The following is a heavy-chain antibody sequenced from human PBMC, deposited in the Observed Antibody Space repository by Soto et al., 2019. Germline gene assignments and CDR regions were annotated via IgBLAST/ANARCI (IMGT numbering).Heavy chain of an antibody. CDR1: GFTFSSYA. CDR2: ISYDGSNK. Sequence: QVQLVESGGGVVQPGRSLRLSCAASGFTFSSYAMHWVRQAPGKGLEWVAVISYDGSNKYYADSVKGRFIISRDNSKKTLYLQMNSLRAEDTAVYYCARDYYRFNSGYGFSMDVWGQGTTVTVSS. D-gene: IGHD5-12*01. V-gene: IGHV3-30-3*01. J-gene: IGHJ6*02. CDR3: ARDYYRFNSGYGFSMDV.